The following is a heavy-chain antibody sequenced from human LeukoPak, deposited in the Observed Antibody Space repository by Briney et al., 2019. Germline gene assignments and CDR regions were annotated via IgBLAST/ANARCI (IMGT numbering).Heavy chain of an antibody. CDR2: IYYSGST. CDR1: GGSISSYY. V-gene: IGHV4-59*01. Sequence: SETLSLTCTVSGGSISSYYWSWLRQPPGKGLEWIGYIYYSGSTNYNPSLKSRVTISVDTSKNQFSLKLSSVTAADTAVYYCARSGQFARLRSMYYFDYWGQGTLVTVSS. J-gene: IGHJ4*02. CDR3: ARSGQFARLRSMYYFDY. D-gene: IGHD5-12*01.